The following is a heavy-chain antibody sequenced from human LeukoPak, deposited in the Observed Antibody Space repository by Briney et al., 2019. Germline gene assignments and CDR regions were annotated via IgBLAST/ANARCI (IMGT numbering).Heavy chain of an antibody. CDR3: ARRRYYDSTGYLD. V-gene: IGHV4-39*01. CDR2: IYYRGST. D-gene: IGHD3-22*01. J-gene: IGHJ1*01. Sequence: SETLSLXCTISGDSISSSSYYWDWNRQPPGKGLEWIGDIYYRGSTYYSPSLKSRVSISIDTSNNQFSLTLNSVTAADTALYFCARRRYYDSTGYLDWGQGTLVTVSS. CDR1: GDSISSSSYY.